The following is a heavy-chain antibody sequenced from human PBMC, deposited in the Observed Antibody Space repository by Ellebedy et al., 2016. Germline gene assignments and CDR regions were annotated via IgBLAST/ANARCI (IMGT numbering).Heavy chain of an antibody. CDR1: GFTFSSSW. CDR3: TTLSSIVGRTSY. V-gene: IGHV3-15*01. J-gene: IGHJ4*02. Sequence: GESLKISCAASGFTFSSSWMYWVRQAPGKGLEWVGRIKTETDGGTTDYAAPVKDRFTISRDDSKDTLYLQMKTLKTEDTAVYYCTTLSSIVGRTSYWGQGTLVTVSS. CDR2: IKTETDGGTT. D-gene: IGHD1-26*01.